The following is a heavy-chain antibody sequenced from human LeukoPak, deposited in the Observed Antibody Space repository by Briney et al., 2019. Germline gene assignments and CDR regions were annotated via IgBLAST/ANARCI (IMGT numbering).Heavy chain of an antibody. D-gene: IGHD3-10*01. Sequence: GASVKVSCKASGYTFSTYGITWVRQAPGQGLEWMGWISTHNGNTDYAQKFQGRVTMTTDTSTSTVYMELRSLRSDDTAVYYCARGWFGELLYPYWGQGTLVTVSS. CDR3: ARGWFGELLYPY. CDR2: ISTHNGNT. J-gene: IGHJ4*02. CDR1: GYTFSTYG. V-gene: IGHV1-18*01.